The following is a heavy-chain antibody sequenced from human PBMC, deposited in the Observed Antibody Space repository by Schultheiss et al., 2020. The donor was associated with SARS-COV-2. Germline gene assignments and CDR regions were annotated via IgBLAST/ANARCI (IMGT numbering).Heavy chain of an antibody. V-gene: IGHV3-48*03. CDR2: ISSSGSTI. CDR3: ARGRSAVAGTRYYGMDV. CDR1: GFTFSSYE. Sequence: GGSLRLSCAASGFTFSSYEMNWVRQAPGKGLEWVSYISSSGSTIYYADSVKGRFTISRDNAKNTLYLQMNSLRAEDTAVYYCARGRSAVAGTRYYGMDVWGQGTTVTVSS. J-gene: IGHJ6*02. D-gene: IGHD6-19*01.